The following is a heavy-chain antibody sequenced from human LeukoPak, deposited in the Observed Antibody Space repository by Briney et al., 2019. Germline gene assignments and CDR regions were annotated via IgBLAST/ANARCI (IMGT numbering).Heavy chain of an antibody. V-gene: IGHV3-48*02. D-gene: IGHD6-13*01. CDR3: ARDSFGFDSSTQNFDY. CDR2: ISSSTI. J-gene: IGHJ4*02. CDR1: GFTFSSYS. Sequence: GGSLRLSCAAPGFTFSSYSMNWVRQAPGKGLEWVSYISSSTIYYADSVKGRFTISRDNAKNSLYLQMNSLRDEDTAVYYCARDSFGFDSSTQNFDYWGQGTLVTVSS.